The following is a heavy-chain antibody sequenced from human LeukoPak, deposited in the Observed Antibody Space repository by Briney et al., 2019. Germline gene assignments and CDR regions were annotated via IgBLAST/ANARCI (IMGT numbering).Heavy chain of an antibody. D-gene: IGHD3-3*01. V-gene: IGHV4-59*08. CDR1: GGSISSYY. J-gene: IGHJ6*02. CDR3: ARHLTNYDFWSGSLIHYYGMDV. Sequence: SETLSLTCTVSGGSISSYYWSWIRQPPGKGLEWIGYIYYSGSTNYNPSLKSRVTISVGTSKNQFSLKLSSVTAADTAVYYCARHLTNYDFWSGSLIHYYGMDVWGQGTTVTVSS. CDR2: IYYSGST.